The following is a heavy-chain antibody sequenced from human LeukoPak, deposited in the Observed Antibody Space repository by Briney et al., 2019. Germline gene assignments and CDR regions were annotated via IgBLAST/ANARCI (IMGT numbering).Heavy chain of an antibody. CDR1: GFTFRTYA. V-gene: IGHV3-30*18. CDR3: AKDHGSGYDFGDY. D-gene: IGHD5-12*01. J-gene: IGHJ4*02. Sequence: GRSLRLSCAASGFTFRTYAMHWVRQAPGKGLEWVAVISHDGSDKYYAGSVKGRFTISRDNSKNTLYLQMNSLRAEDTAVYFCAKDHGSGYDFGDYWGQGTLATVSS. CDR2: ISHDGSDK.